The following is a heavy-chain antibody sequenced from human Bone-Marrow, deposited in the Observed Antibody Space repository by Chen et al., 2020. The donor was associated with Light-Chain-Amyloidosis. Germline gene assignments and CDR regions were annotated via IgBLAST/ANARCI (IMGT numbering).Heavy chain of an antibody. CDR1: GYTFTGYY. D-gene: IGHD3-3*01. Sequence: QVQLVQSGAEVKKPGASVKVSCKASGYTFTGYYMHWVRQAPGQGLEWMGWINPNSGGTNYAQKFQGWVTMTRDTSISTAYMELSRLRSDDTAVYYCARARWGLRFLEWLSPDFDYWGQGTLVTVSS. CDR3: ARARWGLRFLEWLSPDFDY. J-gene: IGHJ4*02. V-gene: IGHV1-2*04. CDR2: INPNSGGT.